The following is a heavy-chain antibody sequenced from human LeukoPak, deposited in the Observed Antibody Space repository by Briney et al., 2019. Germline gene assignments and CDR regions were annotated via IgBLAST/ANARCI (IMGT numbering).Heavy chain of an antibody. J-gene: IGHJ5*02. CDR1: GDSVSSNSAA. CDR3: ARQAVRYKYRSGWLTYNWFDP. Sequence: SQTLSLTRAISGDSVSSNSAAWNWIRQSPSRGLEWLGRTYYRSTWYTDYAASVKSRISISPDTSKDQFSLHLSSVTPDDTAVYYCARQAVRYKYRSGWLTYNWFDPWGQGTLVSVSS. V-gene: IGHV6-1*01. D-gene: IGHD6-19*01. CDR2: TYYRSTWYT.